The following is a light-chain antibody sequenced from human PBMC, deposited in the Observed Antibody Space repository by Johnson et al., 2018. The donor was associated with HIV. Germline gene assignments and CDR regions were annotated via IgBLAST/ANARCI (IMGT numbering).Light chain of an antibody. CDR3: GTWDSSLNAHTDV. V-gene: IGLV1-51*02. Sequence: HSVLTQPPSVSAAPGRWVTVSCSGTTSNIGDHSVSWFQHLPGAAPKLLIYDNDRRPSGVPDRFSGSKSAASATLDITGLQSGAEGDYYCGTWDSSLNAHTDVVGTGTKVTVL. J-gene: IGLJ1*01. CDR1: TSNIGDHS. CDR2: DND.